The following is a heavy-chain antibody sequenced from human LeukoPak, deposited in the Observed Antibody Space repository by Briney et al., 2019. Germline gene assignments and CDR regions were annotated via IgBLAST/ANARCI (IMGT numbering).Heavy chain of an antibody. V-gene: IGHV3-15*01. D-gene: IGHD3-22*01. J-gene: IGHJ4*02. CDR3: ARDGYYYDSSGYYSYYFDY. Sequence: GGSLRLSCAASGFTFSNAWMSWVRQAPGKGLEWVGRIKSKTDGGTTDYAAPVKGRFTISRDNAKNSLYLQMNSLRAEDTAVYYCARDGYYYDSSGYYSYYFDYWGQGTLVTVSS. CDR1: GFTFSNAW. CDR2: IKSKTDGGTT.